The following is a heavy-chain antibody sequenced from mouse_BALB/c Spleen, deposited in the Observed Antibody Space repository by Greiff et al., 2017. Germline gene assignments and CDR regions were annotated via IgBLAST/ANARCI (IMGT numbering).Heavy chain of an antibody. D-gene: IGHD2-1*01. CDR1: GYTFTSYW. Sequence: QVQLQQSGAELVRPGASVKLSCKASGYTFTSYWINWVKQRPGQGLEWIGNIYPSDSYTNYNQKFKDKATLTVDKSSSTAYMQLSSPTSEDSAVYYCTRWDYGNSYYAMDYWGQGTSVTVSS. CDR3: TRWDYGNSYYAMDY. J-gene: IGHJ4*01. V-gene: IGHV1-69*02. CDR2: IYPSDSYT.